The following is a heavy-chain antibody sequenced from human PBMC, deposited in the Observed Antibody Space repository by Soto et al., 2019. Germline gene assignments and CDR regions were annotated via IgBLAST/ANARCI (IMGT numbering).Heavy chain of an antibody. CDR1: GGSFSGYY. CDR2: INHSGST. CDR3: ARVTRRWLQSSPFDY. V-gene: IGHV4-34*01. D-gene: IGHD5-12*01. J-gene: IGHJ4*02. Sequence: SETLSLTCAVYGGSFSGYYWSWIRQPPGKGLEWIGEINHSGSTNYNPSLKSRVTISVDTSKNQFSLKLSSVTAADTAVYYCARVTRRWLQSSPFDYWGQGTLVTVSS.